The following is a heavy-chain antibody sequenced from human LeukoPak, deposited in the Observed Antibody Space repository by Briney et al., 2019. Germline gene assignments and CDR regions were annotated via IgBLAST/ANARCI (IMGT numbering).Heavy chain of an antibody. CDR1: GASVSGSNYY. CDR3: AKSGGYGLIVY. V-gene: IGHV4-39*01. D-gene: IGHD1-26*01. CDR2: IYSSGST. Sequence: PSETLSLTCAVSGASVSGSNYYWVWNRQPPGKGLEWIGNIYSSGSTYYNASLQSRVTISINTSKNQFSLRLNPVTAADTAMYYCAKSGGYGLIVYWGQGTRVTVSS. J-gene: IGHJ4*02.